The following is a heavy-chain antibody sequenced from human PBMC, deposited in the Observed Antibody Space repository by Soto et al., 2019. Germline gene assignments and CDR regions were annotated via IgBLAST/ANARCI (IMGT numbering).Heavy chain of an antibody. CDR2: ISSRSSTI. D-gene: IGHD2-8*01. CDR3: ASGTNGAFFVY. V-gene: IGHV3-11*01. Sequence: GXSLILSCAASGFTFSDYYMSCIRQAPLKGLEWVSYISSRSSTIFYADSVKGRFTISRDNVKNSLYLQMNSLRAEDTAVYYCASGTNGAFFVYWGQGILVTVSS. J-gene: IGHJ4*02. CDR1: GFTFSDYY.